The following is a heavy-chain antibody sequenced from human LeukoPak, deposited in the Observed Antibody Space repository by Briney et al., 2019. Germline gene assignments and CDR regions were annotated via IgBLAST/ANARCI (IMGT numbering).Heavy chain of an antibody. Sequence: SETLSLTCAVYGGSFSGYYWSWIRQPPGKGLEWIGEINHSGSTNYNPSLKSRVTISVDTSKNQFSLKLSSVTAADTAVYYCARGLPWGYYFDYWGQGTLVTVSS. J-gene: IGHJ4*02. D-gene: IGHD3-16*01. CDR1: GGSFSGYY. CDR3: ARGLPWGYYFDY. V-gene: IGHV4-34*01. CDR2: INHSGST.